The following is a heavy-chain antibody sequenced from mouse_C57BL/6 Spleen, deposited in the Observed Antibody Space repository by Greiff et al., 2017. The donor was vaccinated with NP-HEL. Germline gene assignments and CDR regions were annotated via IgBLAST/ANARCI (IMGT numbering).Heavy chain of an antibody. CDR2: IYPRSGNT. Sequence: QVQLQQSGAELARPGASVKLSCKASGYTFTSYGISWVKQRTGQGLEWIGEIYPRSGNTYYNEKFKGKATLTADKSSSTAYMELRSLTSEVSAVYFCARWDYGSSYEDYWGQGTTLTVSS. J-gene: IGHJ2*01. CDR1: GYTFTSYG. CDR3: ARWDYGSSYEDY. D-gene: IGHD1-1*01. V-gene: IGHV1-81*01.